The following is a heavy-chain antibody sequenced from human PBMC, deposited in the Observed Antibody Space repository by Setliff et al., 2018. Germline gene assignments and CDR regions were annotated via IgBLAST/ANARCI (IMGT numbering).Heavy chain of an antibody. CDR1: GYSLGNAYY. V-gene: IGHV4-38-2*02. D-gene: IGHD6-19*01. J-gene: IGHJ6*03. CDR2: IYKRGTV. Sequence: SETLSLTCAVSGYSLGNAYYWGWIRQPPGKGLEWIGTIYKRGTVYYNPSLKSRITISVDTSKNQFSLKLNSVTAADMAVYYCAREQWLDPPGYYYMDVWAKGTTVTVSS. CDR3: AREQWLDPPGYYYMDV.